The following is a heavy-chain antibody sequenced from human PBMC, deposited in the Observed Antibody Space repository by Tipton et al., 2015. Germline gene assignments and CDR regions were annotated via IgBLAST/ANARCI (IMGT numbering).Heavy chain of an antibody. Sequence: TLSLTCAVSAYSISSDYYWGWIRPPPGKGLEWIGSISHSGNTYYNPSLKSRVTMSRDTSKNQFSRKLTSVTAADTAVYYCACQDYDSLTRDYQTVDYWGQGTLVTVSS. V-gene: IGHV4-38-2*01. D-gene: IGHD3-9*01. J-gene: IGHJ4*02. CDR2: ISHSGNT. CDR3: ACQDYDSLTRDYQTVDY. CDR1: AYSISSDYY.